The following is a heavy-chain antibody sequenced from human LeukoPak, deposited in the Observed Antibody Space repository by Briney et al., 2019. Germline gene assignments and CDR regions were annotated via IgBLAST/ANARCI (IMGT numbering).Heavy chain of an antibody. CDR1: GYTFTNHY. CDR3: ARDLGTYDYYYYYMDV. Sequence: ASVKVSCKASGYTFTNHYMHWVRQAPGQGLEWMGKINPGGGGTTYAQKVQGRVTMTRDTSISTAYMELSRLRSDDTAVYYCARDLGTYDYYYYYMDVWGKGTTVTISS. V-gene: IGHV1-2*02. J-gene: IGHJ6*03. D-gene: IGHD1-1*01. CDR2: INPGGGGT.